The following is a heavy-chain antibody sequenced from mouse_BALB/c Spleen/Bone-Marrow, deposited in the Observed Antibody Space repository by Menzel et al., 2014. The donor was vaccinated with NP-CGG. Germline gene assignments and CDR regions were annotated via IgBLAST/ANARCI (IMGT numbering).Heavy chain of an antibody. CDR3: ARRGGWLGYFDV. J-gene: IGHJ1*01. V-gene: IGHV1-9*01. CDR2: ILPGSGST. Sequence: QVQLQQSGAELMKPGASVKISCKATGYTFSSYWIEWVKQRPGHGLEWIGEILPGSGSTNYNEKFKGKATFTADTSSNTDYMQLSSLTSEDSAVYYCARRGGWLGYFDVWGAGTTVTVSS. CDR1: GYTFSSYW. D-gene: IGHD2-3*01.